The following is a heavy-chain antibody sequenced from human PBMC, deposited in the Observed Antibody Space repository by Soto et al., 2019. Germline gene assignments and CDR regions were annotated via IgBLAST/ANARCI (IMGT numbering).Heavy chain of an antibody. V-gene: IGHV4-59*01. CDR2: IYYSGST. CDR1: GGSISSYY. D-gene: IGHD3-16*02. J-gene: IGHJ5*02. Sequence: LETLSLTCTVSGGSISSYYWSWIRQPPGKGLEWIGYIYYSGSTNYNPSLKSRVTISVDTSKNQFSLKLSSVTAADTAMYYCASSDRNLWFDPWGQGTLVTVSS. CDR3: ASSDRNLWFDP.